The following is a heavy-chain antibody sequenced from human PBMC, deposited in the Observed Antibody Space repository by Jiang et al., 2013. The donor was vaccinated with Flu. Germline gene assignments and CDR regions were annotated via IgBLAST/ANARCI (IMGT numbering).Heavy chain of an antibody. D-gene: IGHD6-19*01. V-gene: IGHV3-30-3*01. Sequence: LRLSCAASGFTFSSYAMHWVARLQARGWSGWQLYHMMESNKYYADSVKGRFTISRDNSKNTLYLQMNSLRAEDTAVYYCARDGPAVAGYFDYWGQGTLVTVSS. CDR2: YHMMESNK. J-gene: IGHJ4*02. CDR3: ARDGPAVAGYFDY. CDR1: GFTFSSYA.